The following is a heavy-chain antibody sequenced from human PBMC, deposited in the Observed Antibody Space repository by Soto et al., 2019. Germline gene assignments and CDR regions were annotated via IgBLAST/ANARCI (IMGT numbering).Heavy chain of an antibody. J-gene: IGHJ4*02. CDR2: ISGSGGST. V-gene: IGHV3-23*01. CDR1: GFTFSSYA. D-gene: IGHD6-13*01. CDR3: AKENGYSSSWFEFDY. Sequence: EVQLLESGGGLVQPRGSLRISCAASGFTFSSYAMSWVRQAPGKGLEWVSAISGSGGSTYYADSVKGRFTISRDNSKNTLYLQMNSLRAEDTAVYYCAKENGYSSSWFEFDYWGQGTLVTVSS.